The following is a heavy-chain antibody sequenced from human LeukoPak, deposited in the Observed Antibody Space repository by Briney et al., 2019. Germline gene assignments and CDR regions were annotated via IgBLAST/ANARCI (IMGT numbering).Heavy chain of an antibody. V-gene: IGHV4-38-2*02. J-gene: IGHJ4*02. CDR1: GYSISSGYY. Sequence: SETLSLTCTVSGYSISSGYYWGWIRQPPGKGLEWIGSIYHSGSTYYNPSLKSRVTISVDTSKNQFSLKLSSVTAADTAVYYCARVDYDILTGYYPRALFDYWGQGTLVTVSS. CDR2: IYHSGST. D-gene: IGHD3-9*01. CDR3: ARVDYDILTGYYPRALFDY.